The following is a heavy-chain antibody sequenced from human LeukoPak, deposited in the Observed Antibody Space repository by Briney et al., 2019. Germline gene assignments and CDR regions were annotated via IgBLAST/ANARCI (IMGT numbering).Heavy chain of an antibody. J-gene: IGHJ4*02. CDR2: ISSSSSYT. V-gene: IGHV3-11*06. CDR1: GLTFSDYY. CDR3: ARDGDYFDY. D-gene: IGHD4-17*01. Sequence: KPGGSLRLSCAAPGLTFSDYYMNWIRQAPGKGLEWVSYISSSSSYTNYSDSVKGRFTISRDNAKNSLYLQMNSLRAEDTAVYYCARDGDYFDYWGQGTLVTVSS.